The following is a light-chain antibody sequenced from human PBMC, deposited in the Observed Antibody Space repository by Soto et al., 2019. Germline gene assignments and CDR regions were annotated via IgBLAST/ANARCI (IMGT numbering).Light chain of an antibody. CDR3: QQYSSYPLT. V-gene: IGKV1-5*03. J-gene: IGKJ4*01. CDR2: KTS. CDR1: QSINNY. Sequence: DIQMTQSPSTLSASVGDRVTITCRASQSINNYLAWHQQKPGKAPKVLIYKTSTLESGVPSRFSGSGSGTEFTLTISSLQPDDFATYYCQQYSSYPLTFGGGTKVDSK.